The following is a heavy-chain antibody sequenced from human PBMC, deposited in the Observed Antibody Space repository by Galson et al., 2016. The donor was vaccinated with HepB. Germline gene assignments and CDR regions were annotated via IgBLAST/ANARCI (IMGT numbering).Heavy chain of an antibody. D-gene: IGHD1-26*01. CDR2: VFHSGST. V-gene: IGHV4-4*02. J-gene: IGHJ4*02. Sequence: SETLSLTCAVSGGSVSSHNWWSWARQPPGKGLEWIGEVFHSGSTNYNPSLKSRVTISVDTSKNQFTLKMSSVTAADSAVYYCARTEFGEVGTTISMVGYWGQGTLVTVSS. CDR3: ARTEFGEVGTTISMVGY. CDR1: GGSVSSHNW.